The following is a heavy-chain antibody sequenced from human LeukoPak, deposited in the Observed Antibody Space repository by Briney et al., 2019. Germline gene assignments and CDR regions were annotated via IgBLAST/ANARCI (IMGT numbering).Heavy chain of an antibody. V-gene: IGHV4-34*01. CDR3: ARGRSWGPRVFDY. Sequence: SETLSLTCAVYGGSFSGYYWRWIRQPPGKGLEWIGEINHSGSTNYNPSLKSRVTISVDTSKNQFSLKLSSVTAADTAVYYCARGRSWGPRVFDYWGQGTLVSVSS. CDR2: INHSGST. J-gene: IGHJ4*02. D-gene: IGHD7-27*01. CDR1: GGSFSGYY.